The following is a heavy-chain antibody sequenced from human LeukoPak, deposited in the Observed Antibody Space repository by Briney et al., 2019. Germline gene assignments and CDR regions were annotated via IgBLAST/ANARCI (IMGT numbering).Heavy chain of an antibody. CDR1: GFTFSSYA. CDR2: ISYDGSNK. V-gene: IGHV3-30-3*01. J-gene: IGHJ4*02. Sequence: GGSLRLSCAASGFTFSSYAMHWVRQAPGKGLEWVAVISYDGSNKYYADSVKGRFTISRDNSKNTLYLQMNSLRAEDTAVYYCARDTGTYYYDSSGCYWVYWGQGTLVTVSS. CDR3: ARDTGTYYYDSSGCYWVY. D-gene: IGHD3-22*01.